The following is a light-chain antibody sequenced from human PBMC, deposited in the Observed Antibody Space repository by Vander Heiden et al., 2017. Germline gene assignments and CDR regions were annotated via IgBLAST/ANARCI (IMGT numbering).Light chain of an antibody. Sequence: IVITQSPDSLDVSLGERATISCKSSQTVLYRNKNKNYLAWYQQKPGQPPKLLIYWASTRESGVPDRFRGSGSGTDFTLTISSLQAEDVAVYYCQQYYTAPQTFGQGTKVEIK. J-gene: IGKJ1*01. V-gene: IGKV4-1*01. CDR2: WAS. CDR1: QTVLYRNKNKNY. CDR3: QQYYTAPQT.